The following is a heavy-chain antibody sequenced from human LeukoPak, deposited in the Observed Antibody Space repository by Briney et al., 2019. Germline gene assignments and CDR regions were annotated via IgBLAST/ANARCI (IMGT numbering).Heavy chain of an antibody. V-gene: IGHV3-21*01. D-gene: IGHD4-17*01. Sequence: GGSLRLSCAASGFTFSSYSMNWVRQAPGKGLEWVSSISSSSSYRYYADSVKGRFTISRDNAKNSLYLQMNSLRAVDTAVYYCASSDYGDYSFDYWGQGTLVTVSS. CDR3: ASSDYGDYSFDY. CDR1: GFTFSSYS. J-gene: IGHJ4*02. CDR2: ISSSSSYR.